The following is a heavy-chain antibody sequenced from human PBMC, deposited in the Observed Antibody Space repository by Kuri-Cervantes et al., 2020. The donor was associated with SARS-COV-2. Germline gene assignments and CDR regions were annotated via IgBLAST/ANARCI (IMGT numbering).Heavy chain of an antibody. CDR3: ARDPREYYYDSSGTIRTEESYFDY. V-gene: IGHV1-2*02. CDR2: INPNSGDT. D-gene: IGHD3-22*01. J-gene: IGHJ4*02. CDR1: GYSLTNYYGYY. Sequence: ASVKVSCKASGYSLTNYYGYYMHWVRQAPGQGLEWMGWINPNSGDTNYAEMFQGRVAMTRDTSISTAYMELSRLRSDDTAVYYCARDPREYYYDSSGTIRTEESYFDYWGQGTLVTVSS.